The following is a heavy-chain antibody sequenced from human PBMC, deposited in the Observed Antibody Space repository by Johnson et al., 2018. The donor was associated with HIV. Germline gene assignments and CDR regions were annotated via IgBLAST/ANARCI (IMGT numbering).Heavy chain of an antibody. CDR1: GFTVSRNY. CDR3: ARRDDIRNGAFKI. CDR2: IYSGGST. J-gene: IGHJ3*02. Sequence: MLLVESGGGLVQPGGSLRLSCAASGFTVSRNYMSWVRQAPGKGLEWVSVIYSGGSTYYAYSVKGRLTIARDNSKNTLYLQMNSLRGEDTAVYYCARRDDIRNGAFKIWGRGKMVTVSS. D-gene: IGHD3-22*01. V-gene: IGHV3-66*04.